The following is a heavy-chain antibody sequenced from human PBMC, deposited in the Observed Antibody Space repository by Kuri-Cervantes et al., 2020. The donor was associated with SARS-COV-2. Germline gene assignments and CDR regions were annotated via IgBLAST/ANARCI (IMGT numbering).Heavy chain of an antibody. J-gene: IGHJ2*01. CDR3: TRRGPPLWYFDL. CDR2: IRYDGSNK. CDR1: GFTFSSYG. D-gene: IGHD3-10*01. V-gene: IGHV3-30*02. Sequence: GESLKISCAASGFTFSSYGMHWVRQAPGKGLEWVAFIRYDGSNKYYADSVKGRFTISRDDSKNTAYLQMNSLKTEDTAVYYCTRRGPPLWYFDLWGRGTLVTVSS.